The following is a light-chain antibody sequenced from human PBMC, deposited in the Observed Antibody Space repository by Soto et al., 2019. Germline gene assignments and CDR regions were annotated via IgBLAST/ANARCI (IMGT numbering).Light chain of an antibody. CDR3: QQYNYWLSLT. CDR1: QSVSSY. J-gene: IGKJ4*01. V-gene: IGKV3-11*01. CDR2: DAS. Sequence: EIVLTQSPATLSLSPGERATLSCRASQSVSSYLAWYQQKPGQAPRLLIYDASNRATGIPARFSGSGSGTDFTLTISSLEPEDFAVYYCQQYNYWLSLTFGGGTKWIS.